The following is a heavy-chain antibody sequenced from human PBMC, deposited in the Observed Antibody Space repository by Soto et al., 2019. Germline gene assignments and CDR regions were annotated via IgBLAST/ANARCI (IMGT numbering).Heavy chain of an antibody. J-gene: IGHJ6*04. V-gene: IGHV3-33*01. CDR2: IWYDGSNK. Sequence: PGGSLRLSCAASGFTFSSYGMHWVRQAPGKGLEWVAVIWYDGSNKYYADSVKGRFTISRDNSKNTLYLQMNSLRAEDTAVYYCARATIFGVAPYVWGKGTTVTVSS. CDR1: GFTFSSYG. D-gene: IGHD3-3*01. CDR3: ARATIFGVAPYV.